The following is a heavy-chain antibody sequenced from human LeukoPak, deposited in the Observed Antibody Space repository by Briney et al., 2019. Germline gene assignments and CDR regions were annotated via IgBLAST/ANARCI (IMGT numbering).Heavy chain of an antibody. CDR2: IYYSGST. Sequence: SETLSLTCTVSGGSISSYYWSWIRQPPGKGLEWLGYIYYSGSTNYNPSLKSRVTISVDTSKNQFSLKLSSVTAADTAVYYCARGIGTIFYYYMDVWGKGTTVTVSS. CDR1: GGSISSYY. CDR3: ARGIGTIFYYYMDV. D-gene: IGHD4/OR15-4a*01. J-gene: IGHJ6*03. V-gene: IGHV4-59*01.